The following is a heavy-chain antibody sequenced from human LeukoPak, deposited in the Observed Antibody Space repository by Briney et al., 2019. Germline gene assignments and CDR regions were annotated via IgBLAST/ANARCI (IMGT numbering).Heavy chain of an antibody. V-gene: IGHV1-3*01. CDR3: ARLKGYGDYDWFDP. CDR2: INAGNGNT. J-gene: IGHJ5*02. CDR1: GYTFTSYA. Sequence: ASVKVSCKTSGYTFTSYAMHWVRQAPGQRLEWMGWINAGNGNTKYSQKFQGRVTITRDTSASTAYMELSSLRSEDTAVYYCARLKGYGDYDWFDPWGQGTLVTVPS. D-gene: IGHD4-17*01.